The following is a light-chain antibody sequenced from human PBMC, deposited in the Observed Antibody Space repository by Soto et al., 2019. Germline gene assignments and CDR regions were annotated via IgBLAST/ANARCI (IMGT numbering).Light chain of an antibody. Sequence: QAVVTQPPSASGTPGQRVTISCSGSSSNIGSNTVSWYQQVPGTAPKLLIYGNSNRPSGVPDRFSGSKSGPSAFLAITGLQAEDEAEYYCQSYDNSLSGSGVFGTGTKLTVL. V-gene: IGLV1-44*01. CDR1: SSNIGSNT. CDR2: GNS. CDR3: QSYDNSLSGSGV. J-gene: IGLJ1*01.